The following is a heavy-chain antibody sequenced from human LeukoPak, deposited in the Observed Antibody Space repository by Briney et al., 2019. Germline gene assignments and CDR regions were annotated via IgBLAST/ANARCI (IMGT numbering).Heavy chain of an antibody. CDR2: INWNGGST. D-gene: IGHD3-10*01. V-gene: IGHV3-20*04. CDR1: GFTFDDYG. Sequence: PGGSLRLSCAASGFTFDDYGMSWVRQAPGKGLEWVSGINWNGGSTGYADSVKGRFTISRDNAKNSLYLQMNSLRAEDTALYYCARARQGPMVRGVINWFDPWGQGTLVTVSS. J-gene: IGHJ5*02. CDR3: ARARQGPMVRGVINWFDP.